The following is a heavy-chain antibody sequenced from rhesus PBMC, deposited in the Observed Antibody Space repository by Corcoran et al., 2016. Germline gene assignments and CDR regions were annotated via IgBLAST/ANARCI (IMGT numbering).Heavy chain of an antibody. V-gene: IGHV4-169*01. CDR3: ARVGGVGKYFEF. Sequence: QLQLQESGPGLVKPSETLSVTCAVSGGSISSSYWSWIRQAPGKGLEWIGYIYGSGSSPNYNPSLKSRVTLSVDTSKNHLSRKLSSVTTADTAVYYCARVGGVGKYFEFWGQGALVTVSS. CDR2: IYGSGSSP. D-gene: IGHD1-44*02. CDR1: GGSISSSY. J-gene: IGHJ1*01.